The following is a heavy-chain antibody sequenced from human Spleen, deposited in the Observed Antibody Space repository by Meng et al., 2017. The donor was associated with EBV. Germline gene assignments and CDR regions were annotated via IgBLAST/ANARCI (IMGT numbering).Heavy chain of an antibody. V-gene: IGHV4-39*07. J-gene: IGHJ4*02. CDR2: LYDSGSQ. CDR3: ARDRGLRLGETYFDK. D-gene: IGHD3-16*01. Sequence: QLQLQESGPGLVKPSETLSLTCTVSGEFGRGSTYRWGWIRQSPGMGLEWIATLYDSGSQYFNPSLKSRASMSVDTSKSQFSLTLDSVTGADTAVYYCARDRGLRLGETYFDKWGRGTLVTVSS. CDR1: GEFGRGSTYR.